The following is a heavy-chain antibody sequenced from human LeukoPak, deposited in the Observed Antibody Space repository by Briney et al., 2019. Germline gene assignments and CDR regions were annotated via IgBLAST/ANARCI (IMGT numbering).Heavy chain of an antibody. CDR3: ARGRGGYSYGHPVDY. Sequence: PSETLSLTCAVYGGSFSGYCWSWIRQPPGKGLEWIGEINHSGSTNYNPSLKSRVTISVDTSKNQFSLKLSSVTAADTAVYYCARGRGGYSYGHPVDYWGQGTLVTVSS. V-gene: IGHV4-34*01. D-gene: IGHD5-18*01. CDR2: INHSGST. J-gene: IGHJ4*02. CDR1: GGSFSGYC.